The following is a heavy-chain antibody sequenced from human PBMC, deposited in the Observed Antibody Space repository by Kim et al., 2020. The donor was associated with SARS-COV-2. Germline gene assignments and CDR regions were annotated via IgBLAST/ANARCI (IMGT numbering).Heavy chain of an antibody. J-gene: IGHJ6*02. D-gene: IGHD2-21*01. Sequence: ASVKVSCKSSGYTFTSYGISWVRQAPGQGLEWMGWISAYNGNTNYAQKLHGRVTMTTDTSTSTAYMELRSLRSDDTAVYYCARGGLTPTRYYYGMDVWGQGTTVTVSS. CDR2: ISAYNGNT. V-gene: IGHV1-18*01. CDR1: GYTFTSYG. CDR3: ARGGLTPTRYYYGMDV.